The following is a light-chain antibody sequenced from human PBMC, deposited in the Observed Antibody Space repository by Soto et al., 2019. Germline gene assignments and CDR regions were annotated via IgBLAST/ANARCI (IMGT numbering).Light chain of an antibody. CDR2: AAS. J-gene: IGKJ2*01. Sequence: EIVLMQSPGTLSLSPGERATLSCRASQYMTRTYIAWYQQKPGQAPRILIYAASNRATGIPDKFSGSGSWEDYSLTISRLEPEDSAVYYCHQYYNAPQTFGQGTKVEIK. CDR3: HQYYNAPQT. CDR1: QYMTRTY. V-gene: IGKV3-20*01.